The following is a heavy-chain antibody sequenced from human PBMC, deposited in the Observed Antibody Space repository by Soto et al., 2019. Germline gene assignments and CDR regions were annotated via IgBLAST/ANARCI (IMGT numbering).Heavy chain of an antibody. Sequence: SETLSVTCAFSVGSITIGAYAWGWIRQPPGQGLAWIGYMYHSGNTYYNPSLKGRVTISLDHSRNQFSLRLNSVTAADTAVYFCARSKYDVVEGSVWFDPWGQGTMFTVSS. V-gene: IGHV4-30-2*01. CDR2: MYHSGNT. CDR1: VGSITIGAYA. CDR3: ARSKYDVVEGSVWFDP. D-gene: IGHD2-21*01. J-gene: IGHJ5*02.